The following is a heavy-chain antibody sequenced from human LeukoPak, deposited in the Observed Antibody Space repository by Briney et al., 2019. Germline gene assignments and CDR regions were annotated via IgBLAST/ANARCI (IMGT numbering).Heavy chain of an antibody. CDR1: GGSVSSSSYS. V-gene: IGHV4-39*07. Sequence: SETLSLTCTVSGGSVSSSSYSWGWIRQPPGKGLEWIGSIYYGGSTYYNPSLKSRVTISVDTSKNQFSLKLSSVTAADTAVYYCARGYYDSSGYYYRLWFDPWGQGTLVTVSS. CDR2: IYYGGST. CDR3: ARGYYDSSGYYYRLWFDP. J-gene: IGHJ5*02. D-gene: IGHD3-22*01.